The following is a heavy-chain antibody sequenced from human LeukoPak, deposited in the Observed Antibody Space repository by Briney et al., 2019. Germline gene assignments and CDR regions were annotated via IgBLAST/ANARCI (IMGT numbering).Heavy chain of an antibody. CDR3: ARDHNGPYTFDY. D-gene: IGHD2-2*02. CDR1: GFTLSNFE. V-gene: IGHV3-48*03. CDR2: ISSSCSTI. J-gene: IGHJ4*02. Sequence: PRGSLRLSRAASGFTLSNFEMNWVRPAPGKGLEWVSYISSSCSTIYYAASVKGRFTISRDNAKNSLYLQMNSLRADDTAVYYCARDHNGPYTFDYWGQGTLVTVSS.